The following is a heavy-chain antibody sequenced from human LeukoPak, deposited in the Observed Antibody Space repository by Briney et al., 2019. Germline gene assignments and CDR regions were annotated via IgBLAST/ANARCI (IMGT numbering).Heavy chain of an antibody. V-gene: IGHV1-2*02. Sequence: GASVTVSFTASGYTFTGYYMHWERQAPGQGLEWMVWINPNSGGTNYAQKFQCRVTMTSDTSIRTAYMELSRLRSDDTAVYYCARTSRGYSGYDDFDYWGQGTLVTVSS. D-gene: IGHD5-12*01. CDR2: INPNSGGT. J-gene: IGHJ4*02. CDR1: GYTFTGYY. CDR3: ARTSRGYSGYDDFDY.